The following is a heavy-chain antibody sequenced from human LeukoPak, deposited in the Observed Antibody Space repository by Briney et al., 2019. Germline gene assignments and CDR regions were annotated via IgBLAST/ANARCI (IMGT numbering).Heavy chain of an antibody. CDR3: ARSPHKSIAAAGEGAFDI. CDR1: GGTFSSYA. J-gene: IGHJ3*02. V-gene: IGHV1-69*05. CDR2: IIPIFGTA. Sequence: ASVKVSCKASGGTFSSYAISWVRQAPGQGLEWMGGIIPIFGTANYAQKFQGRVTITTEESTSTAYMELSSLRSEDTAVYYCARSPHKSIAAAGEGAFDIWGQGTMVTVSS. D-gene: IGHD6-13*01.